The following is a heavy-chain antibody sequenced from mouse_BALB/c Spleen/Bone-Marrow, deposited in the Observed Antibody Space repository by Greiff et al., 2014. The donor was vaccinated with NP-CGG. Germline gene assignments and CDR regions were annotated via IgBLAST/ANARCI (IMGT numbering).Heavy chain of an antibody. CDR3: AKQEGFSYAMDY. J-gene: IGHJ4*01. CDR2: IWGDGST. CDR1: GSSVTSYG. Sequence: VQLQQSGPGLVAPSQSLSITCTVSGSSVTSYGVSWVRQPPGKGLEWLGVIWGDGSTNYHSALISRLSISKDNSKSQVLLKLNSLQTDDTATYYCAKQEGFSYAMDYWGQGTSVTVSS. V-gene: IGHV2-3*01.